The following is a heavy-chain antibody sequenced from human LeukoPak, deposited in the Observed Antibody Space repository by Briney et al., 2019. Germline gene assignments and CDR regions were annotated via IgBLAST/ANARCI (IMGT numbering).Heavy chain of an antibody. CDR3: ARELAVAGTVYYYYYGMDV. J-gene: IGHJ6*02. D-gene: IGHD6-19*01. Sequence: GGSLRLSCAASGFIFSSYWMSWVRQAPGKGLEWVANIKQDGSEKYYVDSVKGRFTISRDNAKNSLYLQMNSLRAEDTAVYYCARELAVAGTVYYYYYGMDVWGQGTTVTVSS. V-gene: IGHV3-7*01. CDR1: GFIFSSYW. CDR2: IKQDGSEK.